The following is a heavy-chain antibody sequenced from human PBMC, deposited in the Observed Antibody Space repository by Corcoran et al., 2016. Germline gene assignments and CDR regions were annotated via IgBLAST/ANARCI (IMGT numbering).Heavy chain of an antibody. CDR3: ARHVVVVPAAPAFDI. D-gene: IGHD2-2*01. V-gene: IGHV5-51*01. CDR2: IYPGDSAT. J-gene: IGHJ3*02. CDR1: GYSFTSYW. Sequence: EVQLVQSGAEVKKPGESLKISCKGSGYSFTSYWIGCVRQMPGKGLEWMGIIYPGDSATRYSPSFQGQVTISADKSISTDYLQWSSLKASDTAMYDCARHVVVVPAAPAFDIWGQGTMVTVSS.